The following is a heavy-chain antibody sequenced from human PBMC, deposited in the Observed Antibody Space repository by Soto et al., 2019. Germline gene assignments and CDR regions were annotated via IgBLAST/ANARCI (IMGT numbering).Heavy chain of an antibody. CDR3: TTPLWFGHLTPWHYYYYMDV. CDR2: LKSKTDGGTT. V-gene: IGHV3-15*01. J-gene: IGHJ6*03. Sequence: EVQLVESGGGLVKPGGSLRLSCAASGFTFSIAWMSWVRQAPGKGLEWVGRLKSKTDGGTTDYAAPVKGRFTISRDDSKNTLYLQMNSLKTEYTAVYYCTTPLWFGHLTPWHYYYYMDVWGKGTTVTVSS. CDR1: GFTFSIAW. D-gene: IGHD3-10*01.